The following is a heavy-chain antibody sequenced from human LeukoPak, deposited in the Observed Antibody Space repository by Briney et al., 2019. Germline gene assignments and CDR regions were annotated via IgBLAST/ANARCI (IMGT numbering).Heavy chain of an antibody. CDR1: GFTFSRYS. Sequence: GGSLRLFCAASGFTFSRYSMNWVRQAPGKGLEWVSSISSSSTYIYYADSVKGRFTISRDNAENSLYLQMNSLRAEDTAVYYCARDYDSSGQNDYWGQGTLVTVSS. CDR2: ISSSSTYI. CDR3: ARDYDSSGQNDY. V-gene: IGHV3-21*01. D-gene: IGHD3-22*01. J-gene: IGHJ4*02.